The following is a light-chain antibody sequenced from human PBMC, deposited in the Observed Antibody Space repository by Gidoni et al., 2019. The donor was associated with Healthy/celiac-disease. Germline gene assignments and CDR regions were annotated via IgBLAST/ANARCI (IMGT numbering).Light chain of an antibody. J-gene: IGKJ4*01. CDR3: QQYGSSP. CDR2: GAS. CDR1: QSVSSSY. V-gene: IGKV3-20*01. Sequence: DIVLTQSPGTLSLSPGERATLSCRASQSVSSSYLDWYQQKPGQAPRLLIYGASSRATGIPDRFSGSVSGTDFTLTISRLETEEFAVYYCQQYGSSPFGGGTKVEI.